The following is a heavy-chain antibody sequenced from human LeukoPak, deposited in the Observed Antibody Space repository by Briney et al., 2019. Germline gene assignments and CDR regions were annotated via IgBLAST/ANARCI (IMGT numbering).Heavy chain of an antibody. CDR2: IIPIFGTA. V-gene: IGHV1-69*06. CDR3: ASEYYYGSGSYSGMDV. Sequence: GSSVKVSCKASGGTFSSYAISWMRQAPGQGLEWMGGIIPIFGTANYAQKFQGRVTITADKSTSTAYMELSSLRSEDTAVYYCASEYYYGSGSYSGMDVWGKGTTVTVSS. CDR1: GGTFSSYA. J-gene: IGHJ6*04. D-gene: IGHD3-10*01.